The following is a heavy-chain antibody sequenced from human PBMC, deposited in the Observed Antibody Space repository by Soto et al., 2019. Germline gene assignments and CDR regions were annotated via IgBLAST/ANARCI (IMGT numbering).Heavy chain of an antibody. V-gene: IGHV1-69*13. CDR2: IIPFFGTA. D-gene: IGHD4-17*01. Sequence: SVKVSCKASGGTFSTFGISWVRQAPGQGLEWMGGIIPFFGTARYSQKFEDRITITADESTSTVYMDLRSLTSEDTAIYYCAKSAPMDAGDKYYYDFWGQGALVTVSS. J-gene: IGHJ4*02. CDR3: AKSAPMDAGDKYYYDF. CDR1: GGTFSTFG.